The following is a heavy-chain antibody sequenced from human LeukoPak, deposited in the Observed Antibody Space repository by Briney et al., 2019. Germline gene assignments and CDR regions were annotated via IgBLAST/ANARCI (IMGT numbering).Heavy chain of an antibody. CDR1: GGTFSRYG. CDR2: FIPLLGTT. CDR3: ARDGDKDILTGYFYT. V-gene: IGHV1-69*11. Sequence: SLKVSCKASGGTFSRYGASWLRQAPGQGLEWLGRFIPLLGTTSYSQKFQGRVTITADESTTAAYMQLIGLTYDDTRVYYCARDGDKDILTGYFYTWGQGTLVTVSS. J-gene: IGHJ5*02. D-gene: IGHD3-9*01.